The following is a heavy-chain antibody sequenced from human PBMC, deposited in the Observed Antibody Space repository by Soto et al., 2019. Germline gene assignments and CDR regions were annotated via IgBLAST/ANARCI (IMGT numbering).Heavy chain of an antibody. Sequence: GASVKVSCKASGYTFTSYAMHWVRQAPGQRLEWMGWINAGNGNTKYSQKFQGRVTITRDTSASTAYMELCSLRSEDTAVYYCARGRYCSGGSCYVGWFDPWGQGTLVTVSS. CDR3: ARGRYCSGGSCYVGWFDP. CDR1: GYTFTSYA. D-gene: IGHD2-15*01. V-gene: IGHV1-3*01. J-gene: IGHJ5*02. CDR2: INAGNGNT.